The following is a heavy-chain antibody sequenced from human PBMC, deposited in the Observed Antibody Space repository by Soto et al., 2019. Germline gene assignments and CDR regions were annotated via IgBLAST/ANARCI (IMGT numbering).Heavy chain of an antibody. CDR3: AREVYRAKGGFDY. V-gene: IGHV1-69*06. J-gene: IGHJ4*02. CDR2: IIPIFGTA. CDR1: GGTFSSYA. D-gene: IGHD3-16*02. Sequence: EASVKVSCKASGGTFSSYAISWVRQAPGQGLEWMGGIIPIFGTANYAQKLKGRVTMTPDTSTSTAYMELRSLRSDDTAVYYCAREVYRAKGGFDYWGQGTLVRVSS.